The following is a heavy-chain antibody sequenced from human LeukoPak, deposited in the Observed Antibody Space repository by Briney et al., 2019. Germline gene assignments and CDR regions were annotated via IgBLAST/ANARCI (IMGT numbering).Heavy chain of an antibody. V-gene: IGHV3-21*01. CDR3: ARDLPDSSGYSFDY. CDR2: ISSSSSYI. Sequence: NSGGSLRLSCAASGFTFSSYSMNWVRQAPGKGLEWVSSISSSSSYIYYADSVKGRFTISRDNPKDSLYLQMNSLRAEDTAVYYCARDLPDSSGYSFDYWGQGTLVTVSS. D-gene: IGHD3-22*01. J-gene: IGHJ4*02. CDR1: GFTFSSYS.